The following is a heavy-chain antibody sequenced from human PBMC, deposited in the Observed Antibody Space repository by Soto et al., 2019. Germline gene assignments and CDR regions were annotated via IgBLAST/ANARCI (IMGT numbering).Heavy chain of an antibody. V-gene: IGHV4-4*07. CDR3: AREGSYSAYNFAHGIPSWSFDF. CDR2: IFSSGST. Sequence: SETLSLTCTVSGGSINTFYWSWVRQPAGKGLEWIGRIFSSGSTSFNPSLESRVAMSVDTSKNHFSLNLSSVTAADMAVYYCAREGSYSAYNFAHGIPSWSFDFSGQGALVTVS. J-gene: IGHJ4*02. D-gene: IGHD5-12*01. CDR1: GGSINTFY.